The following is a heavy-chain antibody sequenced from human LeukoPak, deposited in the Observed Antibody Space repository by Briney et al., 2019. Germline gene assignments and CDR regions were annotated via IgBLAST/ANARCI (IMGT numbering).Heavy chain of an antibody. CDR3: AKVVGGSGSYYIPVPRYYYMDV. CDR2: ISGSGGST. CDR1: GFTFSSYA. D-gene: IGHD3-10*01. Sequence: PGGSLRLSCAASGFTFSSYAMSWVRQAPGKGLEWVSAISGSGGSTYYADSVKGRFTISRDNSKNTLYLQMNSLRAEDTAVYYCAKVVGGSGSYYIPVPRYYYMDVWGKGTTVTVSS. V-gene: IGHV3-23*01. J-gene: IGHJ6*03.